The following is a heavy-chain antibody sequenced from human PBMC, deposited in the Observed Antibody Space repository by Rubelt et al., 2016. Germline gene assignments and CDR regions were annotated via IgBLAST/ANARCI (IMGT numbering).Heavy chain of an antibody. V-gene: IGHV4-34*01. CDR1: GGSFSGYY. CDR2: INHSGST. CDR3: ARGRRGSSSWLGRDYYGMDV. D-gene: IGHD6-13*01. Sequence: QVQLQQWGAGLLKPSATLSLTCAVYGGSFSGYYWSWIRQPPGKGLEWIGEINHSGSTHSNPSLKSRVTISGDTSMNQFSLKLGSVAAADTAVCYCARGRRGSSSWLGRDYYGMDVWGQGTTVTVSS. J-gene: IGHJ6*02.